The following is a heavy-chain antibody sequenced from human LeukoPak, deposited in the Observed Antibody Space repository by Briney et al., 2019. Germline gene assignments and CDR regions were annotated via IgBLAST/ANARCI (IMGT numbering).Heavy chain of an antibody. Sequence: SETLSLTCTVSGYSISSGYYWGWIRQPPGKRLEWIGNIYYSGSTYYNPSLKSRVTISVDTSKNQFSLKLSSVTAADTAVYYCARRGSGWYYFDYWGQGTLVTVSS. CDR1: GYSISSGYY. J-gene: IGHJ4*02. CDR2: IYYSGST. V-gene: IGHV4-38-2*02. CDR3: ARRGSGWYYFDY. D-gene: IGHD6-19*01.